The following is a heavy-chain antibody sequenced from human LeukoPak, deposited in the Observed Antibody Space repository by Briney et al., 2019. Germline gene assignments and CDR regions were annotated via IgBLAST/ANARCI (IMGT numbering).Heavy chain of an antibody. CDR1: GVSFNDYY. CDR2: INHSGYT. V-gene: IGHV4-34*01. J-gene: IGHJ4*02. CDR3: TRMTAGHDY. Sequence: PSETLSLTCAVSGVSFNDYYWSWVRQTPGKGLEWIGEINHSGYTNDSPPLKSRVTLSIDTSRKQFSLNLRSVTVADTGIYYCTRMTAGHDYWGQGTLVTVSS. D-gene: IGHD2-21*02.